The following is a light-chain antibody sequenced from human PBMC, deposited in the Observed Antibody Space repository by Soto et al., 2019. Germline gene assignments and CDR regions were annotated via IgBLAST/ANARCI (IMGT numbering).Light chain of an antibody. Sequence: DIVMTQSPDSLAVSLGERATINCKSSQSVLYSSNNKNYLGWYQQKPGQSPNLLIYWASTRESGVPDRFSGSGSGTEFTLTISSLQAEDAAVYYCQQYYSIPYTFGQGTKLEIK. CDR1: QSVLYSSNNKNY. CDR2: WAS. CDR3: QQYYSIPYT. V-gene: IGKV4-1*01. J-gene: IGKJ2*01.